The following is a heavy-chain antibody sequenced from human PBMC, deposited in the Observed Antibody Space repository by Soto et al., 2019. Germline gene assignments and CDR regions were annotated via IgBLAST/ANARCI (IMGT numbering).Heavy chain of an antibody. CDR3: ARDPAAGYCSGGSCGFDI. CDR2: INPSGGST. CDR1: GYTFTSYY. D-gene: IGHD2-15*01. V-gene: IGHV1-46*01. Sequence: ASVKVSCKASGYTFTSYYMHWVRQAPGQGLEWMGIINPSGGSTSYAQKFQGRVTMTRDTSTGTVYMELSSLRSEDTAVYYCARDPAAGYCSGGSCGFDIWGQGTMVTVSS. J-gene: IGHJ3*02.